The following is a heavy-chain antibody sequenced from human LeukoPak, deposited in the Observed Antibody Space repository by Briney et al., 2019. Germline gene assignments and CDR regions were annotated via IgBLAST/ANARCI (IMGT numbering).Heavy chain of an antibody. CDR3: ARGCPNMYYDFWSGYYRECRFDP. J-gene: IGHJ5*02. CDR1: GYTFTSYD. CDR2: MNPNSGNT. V-gene: IGHV1-8*01. D-gene: IGHD3-3*01. Sequence: GAPVKVSCKASGYTFTSYDINWVRQATAKGLEWMGWMNPNSGNTGYAQKFQGRVTMTRNTSISTAYMELSTLRSEDTAVYYCARGCPNMYYDFWSGYYRECRFDPGGQGTLVTVSS.